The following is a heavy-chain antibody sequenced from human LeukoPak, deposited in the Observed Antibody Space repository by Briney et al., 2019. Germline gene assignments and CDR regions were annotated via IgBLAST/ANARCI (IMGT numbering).Heavy chain of an antibody. CDR2: IIPILGIA. D-gene: IGHD6-19*01. CDR3: ARLSAGTHY. CDR1: GGTFSSYA. J-gene: IGHJ4*02. Sequence: GASVKASCKASGGTFSSYAISWVRQAPGQGLEWMGRIIPILGIANYAQKFQGRVTITADKSTSTAYMELSSLRSEDTAVYYCARLSAGTHYWGQGTLVTVSS. V-gene: IGHV1-69*04.